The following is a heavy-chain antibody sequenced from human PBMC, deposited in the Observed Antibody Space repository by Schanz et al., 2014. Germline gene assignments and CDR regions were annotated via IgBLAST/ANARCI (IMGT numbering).Heavy chain of an antibody. CDR1: GFTFSSYA. V-gene: IGHV3-23*04. J-gene: IGHJ4*02. CDR2: TNGDGTNA. D-gene: IGHD3-9*01. CDR3: AKQIHYDILTVTRN. Sequence: EVQLVESGGGLVKPGGSLRLSCEASGFTFSSYAMHWVRQVPGKGLEWVSCTNGDGTNAKYADSVKGRFTISRDNSENTLYLQMNSLSADDTAVFYCAKQIHYDILTVTRNWGQGTLVTVSS.